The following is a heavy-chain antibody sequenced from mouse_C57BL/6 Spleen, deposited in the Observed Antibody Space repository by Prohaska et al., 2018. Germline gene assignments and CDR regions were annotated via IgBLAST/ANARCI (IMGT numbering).Heavy chain of an antibody. D-gene: IGHD1-1*02. CDR3: AREGVTIPHDY. CDR1: GYTFTDYY. V-gene: IGHV1-76*01. J-gene: IGHJ2*01. CDR2: IYTGSGNT. Sequence: QVQLKQSGAELVRPGASVKLSCKASGYTFTDYYINWVKQRPGQGLEWIARIYTGSGNTYYNENVKGQATLTAEKSSSTAYMQRSSLTAEDSAVYYCAREGVTIPHDYWGQGTTLTVSS.